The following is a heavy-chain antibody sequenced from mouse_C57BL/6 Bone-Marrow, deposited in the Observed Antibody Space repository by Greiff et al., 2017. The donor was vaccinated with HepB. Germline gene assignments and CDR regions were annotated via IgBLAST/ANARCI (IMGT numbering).Heavy chain of an antibody. Sequence: VQLQQSGAELARPGASVQLSCKASGYTFTSYGISWVKQRTGQGLEWIGEIYPRSGNTYYNEKFKGKATLTADKSSSTAYMELRSLTSEDSAVYFCARDDSNYVFYAMDYWGQGTSVTVSS. J-gene: IGHJ4*01. D-gene: IGHD2-5*01. CDR3: ARDDSNYVFYAMDY. CDR1: GYTFTSYG. V-gene: IGHV1-81*01. CDR2: IYPRSGNT.